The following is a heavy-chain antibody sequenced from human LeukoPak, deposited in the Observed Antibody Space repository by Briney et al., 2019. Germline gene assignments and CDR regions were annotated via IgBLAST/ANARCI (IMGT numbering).Heavy chain of an antibody. CDR3: ARFCSTSCYTKTGFDP. J-gene: IGHJ5*02. Sequence: ASVKVSCKTSGYTFTDYYMHWVRQVPGQGLEWMGWINPNSGGTNYAQKFQGRVTMTRDTSINTAYMELSMLRSDDTAVYYCARFCSTSCYTKTGFDPWGRGTLVTVSS. D-gene: IGHD2-2*02. CDR1: GYTFTDYY. CDR2: INPNSGGT. V-gene: IGHV1-2*02.